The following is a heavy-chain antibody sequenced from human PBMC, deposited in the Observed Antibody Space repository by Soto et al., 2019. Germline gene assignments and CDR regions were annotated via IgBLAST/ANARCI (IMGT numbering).Heavy chain of an antibody. CDR2: IYYSGST. CDR3: ARHERGSISSISYYFDY. CDR1: GGSISSYY. J-gene: IGHJ4*02. V-gene: IGHV4-59*08. Sequence: SETLSLTCTVSGGSISSYYWSWIRQPPGKGLEWIGYIYYSGSTNYNPSLKSRVTISVDTSKNQFSLKLSSVTAADTAVYYCARHERGSISSISYYFDYWGQGTLVTVSS. D-gene: IGHD3-10*01.